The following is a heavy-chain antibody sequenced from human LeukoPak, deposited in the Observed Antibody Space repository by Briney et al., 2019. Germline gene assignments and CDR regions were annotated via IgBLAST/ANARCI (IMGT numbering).Heavy chain of an antibody. V-gene: IGHV3-23*01. D-gene: IGHD5-18*01. CDR2: ISYSGTST. CDR3: ARDHVDTAMLISRVAVYYGMDV. Sequence: AGGSLRLSCAASGFPFSDYAMNWVRQAPGQGLEWVSSISYSGTSTYYAGSVKGRFTISRDNSKNTLYLQMNSLRAEDTAVYYCARDHVDTAMLISRVAVYYGMDVWGQGTTVTVSS. J-gene: IGHJ6*02. CDR1: GFPFSDYA.